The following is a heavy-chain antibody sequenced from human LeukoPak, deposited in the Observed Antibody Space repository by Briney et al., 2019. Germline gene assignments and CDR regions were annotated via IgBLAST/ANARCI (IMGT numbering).Heavy chain of an antibody. D-gene: IGHD3-10*01. CDR1: GGSISSYY. J-gene: IGHJ6*03. Sequence: SETLSLTCTVSGGSISSYYWSWIRQPPGKGLEWIGYIYYSGSTNYNPSLKSRVTISVDTSKNQFSLKLSSVTAADTAVYYCARRAGFGESRYYYYMDVWGKGTTVTISS. CDR2: IYYSGST. V-gene: IGHV4-59*01. CDR3: ARRAGFGESRYYYYMDV.